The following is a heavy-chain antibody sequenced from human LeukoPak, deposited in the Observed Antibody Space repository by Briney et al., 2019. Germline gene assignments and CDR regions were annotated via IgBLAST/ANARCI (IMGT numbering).Heavy chain of an antibody. Sequence: GGSLRLSCAASGFTFSTYAMNWVRQAPGKGLEWVSGIGGSGDSTYSAGSVKGQFTVSRDNSKNMLYLQMNSLRADDTAVYYCARDRRGEYYFDYWGQGTLVTVSS. D-gene: IGHD3-10*01. J-gene: IGHJ4*02. CDR1: GFTFSTYA. CDR2: IGGSGDST. CDR3: ARDRRGEYYFDY. V-gene: IGHV3-23*01.